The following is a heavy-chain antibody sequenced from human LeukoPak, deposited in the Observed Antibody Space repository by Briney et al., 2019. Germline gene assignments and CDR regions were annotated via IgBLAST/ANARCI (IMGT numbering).Heavy chain of an antibody. D-gene: IGHD3-22*01. CDR3: PRPNYYDSSGYYVWCAFDI. J-gene: IGHJ3*02. Sequence: ARSLRLSCAASGFTFSSYSMNWVRQAPGKWLEWVSFIRSSSNTIYSADSVNGRFTISRENAKTSLYLQMDSLRHEDTAVYYCPRPNYYDSSGYYVWCAFDIWGQGTMVTVSS. CDR1: GFTFSSYS. V-gene: IGHV3-48*02. CDR2: IRSSSNTI.